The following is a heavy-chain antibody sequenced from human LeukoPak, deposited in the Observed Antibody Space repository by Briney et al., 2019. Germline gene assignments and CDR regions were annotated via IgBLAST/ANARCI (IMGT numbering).Heavy chain of an antibody. Sequence: GRSLRLSCAASGFTFSSYGMHWVRQAPGKGLEWVAVISYDGSNKYYADSVKGRFTISRDNSKNTLYLQMNSLRAGDTAVYYCAKEYGDYVWGSYRYTRERAFDIWGQGTMVTVSS. CDR3: AKEYGDYVWGSYRYTRERAFDI. CDR1: GFTFSSYG. J-gene: IGHJ3*02. CDR2: ISYDGSNK. V-gene: IGHV3-30*18. D-gene: IGHD3-16*02.